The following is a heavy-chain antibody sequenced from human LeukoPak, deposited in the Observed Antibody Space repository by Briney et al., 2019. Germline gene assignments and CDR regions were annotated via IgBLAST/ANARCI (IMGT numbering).Heavy chain of an antibody. V-gene: IGHV4-59*01. D-gene: IGHD3-10*01. CDR2: IYFSGST. J-gene: IGHJ5*02. Sequence: KASETLSLTCTVSGGSMTSYYWSWIRQPPGKGLELIGYIYFSGSTNYNPSLRSRVTISVDTSKNQFSLKLTSLTAADTAMYYCARLGYYGSGIYRFDPWGQGTPVTVSS. CDR1: GGSMTSYY. CDR3: ARLGYYGSGIYRFDP.